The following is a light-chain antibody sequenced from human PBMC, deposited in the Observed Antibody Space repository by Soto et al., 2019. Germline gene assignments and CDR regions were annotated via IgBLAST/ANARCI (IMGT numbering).Light chain of an antibody. CDR2: DTR. Sequence: QAVVTQEPSLTVSPGGTVTLTCGSSTGVVTSGHFPYWFQQKPGQAPRTLIYDTRNKHSWTPARFAGSLLGGKAALTLSGAQPEDEAEYYCLLSYSAARGVFGGGTQLTVL. CDR3: LLSYSAARGV. V-gene: IGLV7-46*01. CDR1: TGVVTSGHF. J-gene: IGLJ2*01.